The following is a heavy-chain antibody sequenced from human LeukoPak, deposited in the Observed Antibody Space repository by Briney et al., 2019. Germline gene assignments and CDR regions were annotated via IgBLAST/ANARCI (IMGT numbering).Heavy chain of an antibody. CDR1: GYTFTSYG. J-gene: IGHJ4*02. Sequence: ASVKVSCKASGYTFTSYGISWVRQAPGQGLEWMGWISAYNGNTNYAQKLQGRVTMTTDTSTSTAYMELRSLRSDDTAVYYCARGGKYYDFWTPWGYWGQGTLVTVSS. CDR2: ISAYNGNT. CDR3: ARGGKYYDFWTPWGY. D-gene: IGHD3-3*01. V-gene: IGHV1-18*01.